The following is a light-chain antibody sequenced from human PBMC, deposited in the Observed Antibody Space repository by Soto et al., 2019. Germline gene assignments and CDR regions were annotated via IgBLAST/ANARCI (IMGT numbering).Light chain of an antibody. CDR1: QSVSSN. V-gene: IGKV3-15*01. J-gene: IGKJ2*01. CDR2: GAS. Sequence: EIVMTQSPATLSVSPGERATLSCRASQSVSSNLAWYQQKPGQAPRLLFYGASTRATGIPVRSSASGSGTEFTLTISSLQSEDFAVYYCQQYNDWPRGYTFGQGTKLEIK. CDR3: QQYNDWPRGYT.